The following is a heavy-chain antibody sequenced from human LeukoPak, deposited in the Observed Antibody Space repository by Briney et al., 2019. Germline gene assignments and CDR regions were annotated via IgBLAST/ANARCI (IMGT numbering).Heavy chain of an antibody. J-gene: IGHJ6*03. CDR3: AAAAGTREYYYYYYMDV. CDR1: GGTFSSYA. V-gene: IGHV1-69*05. D-gene: IGHD6-13*01. CDR2: IIPIFGTA. Sequence: SVKVSCKASGGTFSSYAISWVRQAPGQGLEWMGGIIPIFGTANYAQKFQGGVTITTDESTSTAYMELSSLRSEDTAVYYCAAAAGTREYYYYYYMDVWGKGTTVTVSS.